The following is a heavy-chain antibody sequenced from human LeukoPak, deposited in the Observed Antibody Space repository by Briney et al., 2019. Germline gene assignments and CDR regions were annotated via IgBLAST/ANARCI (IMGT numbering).Heavy chain of an antibody. V-gene: IGHV3-74*01. Sequence: PGGSLRLSCAASGFTFSSYWMHWVRQAPGKGLVWVSRINSDGSSTSYADSVKGRFTISRDNAKDTLYLQVNSLRAEDTAVYYCARVLNRSKSYYYYGTDVWGQGTTVTVSS. J-gene: IGHJ6*02. CDR3: ARVLNRSKSYYYYGTDV. D-gene: IGHD1-14*01. CDR2: INSDGSST. CDR1: GFTFSSYW.